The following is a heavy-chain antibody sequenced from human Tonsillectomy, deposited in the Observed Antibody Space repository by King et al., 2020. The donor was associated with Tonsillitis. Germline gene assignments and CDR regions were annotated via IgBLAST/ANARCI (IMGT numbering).Heavy chain of an antibody. CDR1: GYSFTSYW. J-gene: IGHJ1*01. CDR3: ARIHTMTTVTTPLVFQH. V-gene: IGHV5-51*01. D-gene: IGHD4-17*01. CDR2: IYPGDSDT. Sequence: VQLVQSGAEVKKPGESLKISCKGSGYSFTSYWIGWVRQMTGKGLEWIGIIYPGDSDTRYSPSFQGQVTISAANSISTAYLQWSSLKASDTAMYYCARIHTMTTVTTPLVFQHWGQGTLVTVSS.